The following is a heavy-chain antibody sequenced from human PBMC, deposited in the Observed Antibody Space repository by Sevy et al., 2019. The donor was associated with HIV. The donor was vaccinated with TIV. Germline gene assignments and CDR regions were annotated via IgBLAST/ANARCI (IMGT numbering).Heavy chain of an antibody. CDR1: GFTFSDYW. CDR2: IKQDGSER. D-gene: IGHD2-21*02. V-gene: IGHV3-7*01. J-gene: IGHJ4*02. Sequence: GGSLRLSCAASGFTFSDYWMSWVRQAPGKGLEWVADIKQDGSERRYVDSVKGRFTISRDNATNSLFLHINSLRVEDTAIYYCVKSKGDYYFDYWGQGTLVTVSS. CDR3: VKSKGDYYFDY.